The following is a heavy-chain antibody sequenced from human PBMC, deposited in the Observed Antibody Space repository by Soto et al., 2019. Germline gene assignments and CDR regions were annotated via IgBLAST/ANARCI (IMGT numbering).Heavy chain of an antibody. J-gene: IGHJ4*02. D-gene: IGHD6-13*01. Sequence: QVQLVESGGGVVQPGRSLRLSCAASGFTFSSYGMHWVRQAPGKGLEGVAVIWYDGSNKYYADSVKGRFTISRDNSKNTLYLQMNSLRAEDTAVYYCSRGYSSSWYASSFDYWGQGTLVTVSS. CDR1: GFTFSSYG. V-gene: IGHV3-33*01. CDR2: IWYDGSNK. CDR3: SRGYSSSWYASSFDY.